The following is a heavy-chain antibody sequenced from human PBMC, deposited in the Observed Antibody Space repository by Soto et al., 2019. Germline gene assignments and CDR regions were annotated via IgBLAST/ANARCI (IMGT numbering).Heavy chain of an antibody. V-gene: IGHV1-3*05. J-gene: IGHJ5*01. Sequence: QVQLVQSGAEEKKPGASVKVSCKASGYTFTSYAMHWVRQAPGQRLEWMGWINAGNGNTKYSQKFQGRVTITRDTSASPAYMELSSLRSEDTAVYYCARGFVDSSGYFYSWGQGTLVTVSS. CDR2: INAGNGNT. CDR1: GYTFTSYA. D-gene: IGHD3-22*01. CDR3: ARGFVDSSGYFYS.